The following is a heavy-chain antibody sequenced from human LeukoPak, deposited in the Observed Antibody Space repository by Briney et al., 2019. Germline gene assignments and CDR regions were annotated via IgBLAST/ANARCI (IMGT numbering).Heavy chain of an antibody. J-gene: IGHJ4*02. D-gene: IGHD3-10*01. CDR2: MSYDGSKK. V-gene: IGHV3-30*03. CDR1: GFTFSTYG. CDR3: ARGPYSGSGGERLDY. Sequence: GGSLRLSCAASGFTFSTYGMHWVRQAPGKGLEWVAIMSYDGSKKYYADSVKGRFTISRDNAKNSLYLQMNSLRDEDSAVYYCARGPYSGSGGERLDYWGQGTLVTVSS.